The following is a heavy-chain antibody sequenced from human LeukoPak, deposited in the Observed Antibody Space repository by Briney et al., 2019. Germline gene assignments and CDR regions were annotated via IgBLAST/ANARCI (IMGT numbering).Heavy chain of an antibody. Sequence: PGRSLRLSCAASGFTFSSYAMHWVRQAPGKGLEWVAVISYDGSNKYYADSVKGRFTISRDNSKNTLYLQMNSLRAEDTAVYYCARVGDGYNYGYYFDYWGQGTLVTVSS. CDR3: ARVGDGYNYGYYFDY. V-gene: IGHV3-30-3*01. J-gene: IGHJ4*02. CDR1: GFTFSSYA. CDR2: ISYDGSNK. D-gene: IGHD5-24*01.